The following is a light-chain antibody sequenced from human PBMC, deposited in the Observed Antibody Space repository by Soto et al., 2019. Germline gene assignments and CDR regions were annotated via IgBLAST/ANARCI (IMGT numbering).Light chain of an antibody. CDR3: SSFTTIKTYV. CDR1: NSDVGAYNY. V-gene: IGLV2-14*01. J-gene: IGLJ1*01. Sequence: QWVLTHPASVSGSPGQSITVCGTGTNSDVGAYNYVSWYQQHPGKAPKLMIYEVSDRPSGVSNRFSGSKSGNTASLTISGLQPEDEADYYCSSFTTIKTYVFGNGTKVTVL. CDR2: EVS.